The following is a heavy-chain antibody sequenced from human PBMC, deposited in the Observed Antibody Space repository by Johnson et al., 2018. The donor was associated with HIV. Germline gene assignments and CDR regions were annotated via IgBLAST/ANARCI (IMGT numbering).Heavy chain of an antibody. CDR2: ISWNSGSI. D-gene: IGHD3-16*02. V-gene: IGHV3-9*01. CDR1: GFTFDDYA. CDR3: ARDRGWGVIDAFDI. Sequence: VESGGGLVQPGRSLRLSCAASGFTFDDYAMHWVRHAPGKGLEWVSGISWNSGSIGYADSVKGRFTISRDNAKNSLYLQMNSLRAEDTALYYCARDRGWGVIDAFDIWGQGTMVSVSS. J-gene: IGHJ3*02.